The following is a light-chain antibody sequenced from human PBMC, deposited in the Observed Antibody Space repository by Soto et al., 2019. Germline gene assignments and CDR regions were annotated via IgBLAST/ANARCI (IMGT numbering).Light chain of an antibody. CDR3: QQYYDTPPYT. CDR1: QSVLYSSNNKNY. CDR2: WAS. J-gene: IGKJ2*01. V-gene: IGKV4-1*01. Sequence: DIVMTQSPDSLAVSLGERATINCKSSQSVLYSSNNKNYLAWYQQKPGQSPKLLIYWASTRESGVPDRFSGSGSGTDFTLTISSLQAEDVATYYCQQYYDTPPYTFGQGTKVEIK.